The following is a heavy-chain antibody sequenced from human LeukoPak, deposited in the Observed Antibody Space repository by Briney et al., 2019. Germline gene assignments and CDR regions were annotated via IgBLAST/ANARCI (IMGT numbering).Heavy chain of an antibody. J-gene: IGHJ4*02. D-gene: IGHD2-15*01. V-gene: IGHV3-11*04. Sequence: PGGSLRLSCAASGFTFSDYYMSWIRQAPGKGLEWVSYISSSDNTVYYADSVKGRFTISRDNAKNSLYLQMNSLRAEGTGVYYCARVVHCSGGSCYHFDYWGQGTLVTVSS. CDR1: GFTFSDYY. CDR3: ARVVHCSGGSCYHFDY. CDR2: ISSSDNTV.